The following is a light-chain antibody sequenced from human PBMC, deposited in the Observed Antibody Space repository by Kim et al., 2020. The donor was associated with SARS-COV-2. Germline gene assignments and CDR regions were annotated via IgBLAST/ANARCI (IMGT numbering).Light chain of an antibody. V-gene: IGLV3-1*01. Sequence: VSTGQTAMITCAGDRMGDKDASGYQQKPGQSPVLVIYNDSRRPSGIPERFSGSNSGNTATLTISGTQAIDEADYYCQAWDNNNGVFGGGTQLTVL. CDR1: RMGDKD. J-gene: IGLJ3*02. CDR2: NDS. CDR3: QAWDNNNGV.